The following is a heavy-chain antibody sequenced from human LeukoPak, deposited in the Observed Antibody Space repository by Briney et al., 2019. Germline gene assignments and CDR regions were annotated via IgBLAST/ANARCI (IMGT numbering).Heavy chain of an antibody. Sequence: GGSLRLSCAASGFAFSSYTMSWVRQAPGKGLEWVAVMSYDGGNKYYADSVKGRFTISRDNSRNTLYLQMDSLRGEDTAVYYCAKDGTSSWYGEFDYWGQGALVTVSS. D-gene: IGHD6-13*01. CDR2: MSYDGGNK. CDR3: AKDGTSSWYGEFDY. V-gene: IGHV3-30*18. CDR1: GFAFSSYT. J-gene: IGHJ4*02.